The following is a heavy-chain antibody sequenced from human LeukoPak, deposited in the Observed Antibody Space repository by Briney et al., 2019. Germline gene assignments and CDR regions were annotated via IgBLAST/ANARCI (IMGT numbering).Heavy chain of an antibody. CDR3: ARDRRGWFDP. J-gene: IGHJ5*02. CDR2: IYTSGST. Sequence: SETLSLTCTVSGGSISSSSYYWSWIRQPAGKGLEWIERIYTSGSTNYNPSLKSRVTMSVDTSKNQFSLKLSSVTAADTAVYYCARDRRGWFDPWGQGTLVTVSS. V-gene: IGHV4-61*02. CDR1: GGSISSSSYY.